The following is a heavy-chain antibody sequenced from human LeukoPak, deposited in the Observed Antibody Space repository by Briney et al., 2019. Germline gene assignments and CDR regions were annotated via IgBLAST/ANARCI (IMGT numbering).Heavy chain of an antibody. D-gene: IGHD6-19*01. Sequence: GGSLRLSCAASGFTFSRYGMSWVRQAPGKGLEWVSAISGSGGTTNYADSVKGRFTISRDNSKNTLYLQMNSLRAEDTAVYYCAREGYSSGPFDYWGQGTLVTVSS. J-gene: IGHJ4*02. CDR1: GFTFSRYG. CDR3: AREGYSSGPFDY. V-gene: IGHV3-23*01. CDR2: ISGSGGTT.